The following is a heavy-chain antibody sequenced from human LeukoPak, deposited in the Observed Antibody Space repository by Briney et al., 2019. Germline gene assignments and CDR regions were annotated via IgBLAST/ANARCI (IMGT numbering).Heavy chain of an antibody. V-gene: IGHV1-2*02. CDR3: ARQFGPYDIWTGYYSYVSCLDL. D-gene: IGHD3-9*01. CDR2: INPNSGGT. J-gene: IGHJ5*02. CDR1: GYTFTGYY. Sequence: GASVKVSCKASGYTFTGYYMHWVRQAPGQGLEWMGWINPNSGGTTYAQKFQGRVTMTRDTSISTAYMELSRLRSDDAAEYSCARQFGPYDIWTGYYSYVSCLDLWGQGTLVTVSS.